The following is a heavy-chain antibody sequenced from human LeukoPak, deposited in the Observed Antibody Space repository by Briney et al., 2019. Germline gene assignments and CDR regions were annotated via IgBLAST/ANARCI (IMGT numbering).Heavy chain of an antibody. V-gene: IGHV4-59*08. CDR2: IHYGGNT. D-gene: IGHD2-15*01. Sequence: KPPETLSLTCTVSGGSISGYYWSWIRQPPGKGLQWIGYIHYGGNTDYNPSLKSRITISLDMSKNQFSLQLNSVTAADTAVYYCTRHDCTGGRCYADFDYWGQGTLVTVSS. CDR3: TRHDCTGGRCYADFDY. CDR1: GGSISGYY. J-gene: IGHJ4*02.